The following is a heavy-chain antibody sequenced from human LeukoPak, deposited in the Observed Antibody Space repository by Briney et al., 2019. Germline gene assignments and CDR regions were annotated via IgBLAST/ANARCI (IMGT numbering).Heavy chain of an antibody. D-gene: IGHD3-22*01. J-gene: IGHJ4*02. Sequence: GGSLRLSCEVSGFTFNNYAMSWVRQAPGKGLEWVSAISPGGSDTYYTDSVRGRFTISRDNSKSTLYLQMSGLRAEDSAVYYCAKRGAYESMAAFDYWGQGTLVTVSS. CDR3: AKRGAYESMAAFDY. V-gene: IGHV3-23*01. CDR1: GFTFNNYA. CDR2: ISPGGSDT.